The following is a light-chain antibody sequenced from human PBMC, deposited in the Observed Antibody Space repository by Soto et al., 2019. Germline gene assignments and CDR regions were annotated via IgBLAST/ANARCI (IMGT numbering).Light chain of an antibody. CDR1: QSVSSN. V-gene: IGKV3-15*01. CDR3: QQYNNLPPLT. Sequence: EIVMTQSPATLSVSPGERATLSCRASQSVSSNLAWYQQKPGQAPRLLIYAASTRATGIPARFSGSGSGTEFTLTISSLQSEDFAVYYCQQYNNLPPLTFVGGTKVEIK. J-gene: IGKJ4*01. CDR2: AAS.